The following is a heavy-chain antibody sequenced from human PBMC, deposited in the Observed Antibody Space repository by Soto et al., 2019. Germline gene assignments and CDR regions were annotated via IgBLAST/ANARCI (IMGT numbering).Heavy chain of an antibody. CDR2: IYNSGST. CDR1: GGSISSYY. V-gene: IGHV4-59*01. Sequence: SETLSLTCTVTGGSISSYYWSWIRRPPGKGLEWIGYIYNSGSTHSNPSLQSRVTISVDTSKNQFSLKLSSVTAADTGIYYCARARITMVREVIKYNMDVWGQGTTVTVSS. D-gene: IGHD3-10*01. J-gene: IGHJ6*02. CDR3: ARARITMVREVIKYNMDV.